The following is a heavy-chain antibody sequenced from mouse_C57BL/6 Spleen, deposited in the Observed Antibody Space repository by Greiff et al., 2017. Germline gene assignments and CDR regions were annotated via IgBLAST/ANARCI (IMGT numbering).Heavy chain of an antibody. D-gene: IGHD2-3*01. CDR2: IDPSDSYT. J-gene: IGHJ3*01. Sequence: QVQLQQPGAELVMPGASVKLSCKASGYTFTSYWMHWVKQRPGQGLEWIGEIDPSDSYTNYNQKFKGKSTLTVDKSSSTAYMQLSSLTSEDSAVYYCARRRYYDGAFAYWGQGTLVTVSA. CDR3: ARRRYYDGAFAY. V-gene: IGHV1-69*01. CDR1: GYTFTSYW.